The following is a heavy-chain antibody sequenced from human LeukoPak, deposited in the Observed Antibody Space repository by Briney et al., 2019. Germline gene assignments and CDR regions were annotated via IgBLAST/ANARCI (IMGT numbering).Heavy chain of an antibody. V-gene: IGHV3-48*02. J-gene: IGHJ4*02. D-gene: IGHD1-26*01. Sequence: GRSLRLSCAASGFTFSSYSMNWVRQAPGKGLEWLSYITSSSSNIYYADSVKGRFTISRDNAKNSLYLQMNSLRDEDTALYYCVRSKTYFFEYWGQGALVTVSS. CDR2: ITSSSSNI. CDR3: VRSKTYFFEY. CDR1: GFTFSSYS.